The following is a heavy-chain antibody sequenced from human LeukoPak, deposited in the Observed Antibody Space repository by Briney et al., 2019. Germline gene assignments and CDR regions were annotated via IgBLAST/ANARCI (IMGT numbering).Heavy chain of an antibody. CDR2: IYYSGST. CDR3: ARTSGTNYYYYYMDV. CDR1: GGSISSYY. J-gene: IGHJ6*03. D-gene: IGHD2-2*01. V-gene: IGHV4-59*01. Sequence: ASETLSLTCSVSGGSISSYYWSWIRQPPGKGLEWIGYIYYSGSTNYNPSLKSRVTISVDTSKNQFSLKLSSVTAADTAVYYCARTSGTNYYYYYMDVWGKGTTVTVSS.